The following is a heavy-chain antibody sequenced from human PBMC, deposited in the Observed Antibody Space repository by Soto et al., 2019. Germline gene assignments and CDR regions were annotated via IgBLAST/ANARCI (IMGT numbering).Heavy chain of an antibody. CDR3: ARDGVRPEATWYGMDV. CDR2: ISSSSSYI. V-gene: IGHV3-21*01. D-gene: IGHD1-1*01. Sequence: EVQLVESGGGLVQPGRSLRLSCAASGFTFSSYSMNWVRQAPGKGLEWVSSISSSSSYIYYADSVKGRFTISRDNAKTSLYLQMNSLRAEDTAVYYCARDGVRPEATWYGMDVWGQGTTVTVSS. CDR1: GFTFSSYS. J-gene: IGHJ6*02.